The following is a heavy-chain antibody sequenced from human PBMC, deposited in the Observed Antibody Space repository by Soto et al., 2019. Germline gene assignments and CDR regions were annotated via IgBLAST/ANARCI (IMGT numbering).Heavy chain of an antibody. J-gene: IGHJ4*02. V-gene: IGHV3-21*01. Sequence: PGGSLRLSCAASGFTFSTYSMNWVRQAPGKGLEWVSYISISSTYIYYADSVKGRFTISRDNAKNSLYLQMNSLRAEDTAVYYCLIAVAGSFAPDYWGQGTLVTVSS. CDR2: ISISSTYI. CDR1: GFTFSTYS. D-gene: IGHD6-19*01. CDR3: LIAVAGSFAPDY.